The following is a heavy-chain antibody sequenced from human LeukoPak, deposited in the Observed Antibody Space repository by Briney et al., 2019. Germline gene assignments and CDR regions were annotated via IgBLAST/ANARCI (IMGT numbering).Heavy chain of an antibody. V-gene: IGHV5-51*01. D-gene: IGHD4-17*01. J-gene: IGHJ3*02. CDR2: IYPSDSDT. Sequence: GESLKISCKASGYRFTSYWIGWVRQMPGKGLEWMGIIYPSDSDTRYSPSLQGQVTISADKSISTAYLQWSSLKASDTAMYYCARPEEHGDYVHDAFDIWGQGTMVTVSS. CDR1: GYRFTSYW. CDR3: ARPEEHGDYVHDAFDI.